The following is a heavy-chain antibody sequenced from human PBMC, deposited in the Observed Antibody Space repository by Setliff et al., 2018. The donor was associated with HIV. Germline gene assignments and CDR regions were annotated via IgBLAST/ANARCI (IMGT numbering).Heavy chain of an antibody. Sequence: PSETLSLTCTVSGQFISSGDYYWSWIRQPPGKGLEWIGYIYYSGSTYYNPSLKSRVTISVDTSKNQFSLKLSSVTAADTAVYYCARSSGWSQYYFDYWGQGTLVTVSS. D-gene: IGHD6-19*01. CDR2: IYYSGST. CDR1: GQFISSGDYY. CDR3: ARSSGWSQYYFDY. V-gene: IGHV4-30-4*08. J-gene: IGHJ4*02.